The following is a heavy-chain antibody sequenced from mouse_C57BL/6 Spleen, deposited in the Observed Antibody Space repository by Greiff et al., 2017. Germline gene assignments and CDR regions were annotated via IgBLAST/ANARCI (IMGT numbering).Heavy chain of an antibody. CDR2: IDPSDSYT. CDR1: GYTFTSYW. J-gene: IGHJ2*01. V-gene: IGHV1-59*01. CDR3: GGDY. Sequence: QVQLQQPGAELVRPGTSVKLSCKASGYTFTSYWMHWVKQRPGQGLEWIGVIDPSDSYTNSNQKFKGKATLTVDTSSSTAYMQLSRLTSEDSAVYYCGGDYWGQGTTLTVSS.